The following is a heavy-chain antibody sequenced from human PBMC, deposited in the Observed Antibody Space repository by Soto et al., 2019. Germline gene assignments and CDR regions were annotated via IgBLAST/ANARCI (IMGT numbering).Heavy chain of an antibody. CDR2: IYYSGST. V-gene: IGHV4-31*03. CDR1: GGSISSGGYY. J-gene: IGHJ4*02. CDR3: ARDVGYSYGTGQFDY. D-gene: IGHD5-18*01. Sequence: PSETLSLTCTVSGGSISSGGYYWSWIRQHAGKSLEWIGYIYYSGSTYYNPSLKSRVTISVDTSKNQFSLKLSSVTAADTAVYYCARDVGYSYGTGQFDYWGQGTLVTVSS.